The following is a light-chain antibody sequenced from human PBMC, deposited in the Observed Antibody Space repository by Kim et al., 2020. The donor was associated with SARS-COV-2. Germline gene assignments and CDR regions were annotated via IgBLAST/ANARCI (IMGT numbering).Light chain of an antibody. J-gene: IGKJ1*01. CDR3: QQYYSYWT. CDR2: KAS. CDR1: QSINSW. V-gene: IGKV1-5*03. Sequence: DIQMTQSPSTLSASVGDRVTITCRASQSINSWLAWYQQKPGKAPKLLIYKASTLESGVPSRFSGSGSGTKFTLSISSLQPDDSATYYCQQYYSYWTFGQGTKVEIK.